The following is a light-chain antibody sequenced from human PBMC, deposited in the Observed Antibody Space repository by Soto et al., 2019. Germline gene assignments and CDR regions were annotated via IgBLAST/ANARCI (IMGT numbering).Light chain of an antibody. Sequence: DIQMTQSPSSLSASVGDRVTITCRASQSISYYLHWYQQKPGKAPKLLIYAASNLQSGVPSKFSASGSGTDFTLTLNSLQPEDFATYYCQQGYSTPWTFGQVNKVEIK. CDR2: AAS. CDR3: QQGYSTPWT. J-gene: IGKJ1*01. CDR1: QSISYY. V-gene: IGKV1-39*01.